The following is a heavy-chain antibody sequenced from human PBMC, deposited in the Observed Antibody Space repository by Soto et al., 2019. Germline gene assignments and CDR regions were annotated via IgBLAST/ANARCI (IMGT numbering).Heavy chain of an antibody. CDR2: ISGSGGST. D-gene: IGHD3-16*02. V-gene: IGHV3-23*01. CDR1: GFTFSSYA. J-gene: IGHJ3*02. CDR3: AKVIDYDYIWGSYHDAFDI. Sequence: EVQLLESGGGLVQPGGFLRLSCAASGFTFSSYAMSWVRQAPGKGLEWVSAISGSGGSTYYADSVKGRFTISRDNSKYTLYLRMSSLRAEDTAVYYCAKVIDYDYIWGSYHDAFDIWGQGTMVTVSS.